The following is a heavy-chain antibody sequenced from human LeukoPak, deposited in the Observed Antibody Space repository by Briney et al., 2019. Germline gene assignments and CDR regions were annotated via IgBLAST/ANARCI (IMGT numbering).Heavy chain of an antibody. V-gene: IGHV4-59*01. CDR3: ARGPGIAAAWYYYYYMDV. J-gene: IGHJ6*03. CDR2: IYYSGST. Sequence: SETLSLTCTVSGGSISSYYWSWIRQPPGKGLEWIGYIYYSGSTNYNPSLKSRVTISVDTSKNQFSLKLSSVTAADTAVYYCARGPGIAAAWYYYYYMDVWGKGTTVTVSS. CDR1: GGSISSYY. D-gene: IGHD6-13*01.